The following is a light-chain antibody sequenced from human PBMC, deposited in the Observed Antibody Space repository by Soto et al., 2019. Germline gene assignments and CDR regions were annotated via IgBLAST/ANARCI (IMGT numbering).Light chain of an antibody. J-gene: IGKJ2*01. Sequence: EMVMTQSPATLSVSPGERATLSCRASQNLSRNLAWYQQQPGQAPRLLIFYASTMATGIPARFSGSGSGTDFTLTISSLPSEDFAVYYCQQYDKWPHTFGQGTKLEIK. V-gene: IGKV3-15*01. CDR1: QNLSRN. CDR2: YAS. CDR3: QQYDKWPHT.